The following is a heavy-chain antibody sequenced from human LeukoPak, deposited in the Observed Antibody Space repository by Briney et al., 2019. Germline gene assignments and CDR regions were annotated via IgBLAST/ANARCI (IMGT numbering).Heavy chain of an antibody. CDR1: GFTFSTYT. CDR2: IGSGGRHI. V-gene: IGHV3-21*01. CDR3: ARSGYTYGFDY. Sequence: GGSLRLSCAASGFTFSTYTMNWVRQAPAKGLEWVASIGSGGRHIHYADSVKGRFTISRDNAKNSLYLQMNSLRAEDTAVYYCARSGYTYGFDYWGQGALVTVSS. J-gene: IGHJ4*02. D-gene: IGHD5-18*01.